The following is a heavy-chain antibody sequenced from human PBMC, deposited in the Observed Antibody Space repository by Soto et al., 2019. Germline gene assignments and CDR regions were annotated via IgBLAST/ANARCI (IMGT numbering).Heavy chain of an antibody. Sequence: QVQLVQSGAEVKKPGSSVKVSCKASGGTFSTSAISWVRQAPGQGLEWVGGIMPVFPTPDYAQNFQGRITITTDESTTTAYLELTSLRADDTAVYYCARDKDRLQLGGNYYYILDVWGQGTAITVSS. CDR1: GGTFSTSA. CDR3: ARDKDRLQLGGNYYYILDV. CDR2: IMPVFPTP. V-gene: IGHV1-69*05. J-gene: IGHJ6*02. D-gene: IGHD1-1*01.